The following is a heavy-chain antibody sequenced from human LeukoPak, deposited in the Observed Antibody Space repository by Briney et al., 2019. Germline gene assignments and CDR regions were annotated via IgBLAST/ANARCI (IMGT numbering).Heavy chain of an antibody. Sequence: GGSLRLSCAASGLTFSRVGMPWVRQAPGKGLDWVALISHDGSQRYYTDSVRGRFTISRDNSKNTLYLQMDSLRAEDTAVYYCAKGQNRNGGALAYWGQGTLVTVSS. CDR1: GLTFSRVG. CDR2: ISHDGSQR. CDR3: AKGQNRNGGALAY. J-gene: IGHJ4*02. D-gene: IGHD3-16*01. V-gene: IGHV3-30*18.